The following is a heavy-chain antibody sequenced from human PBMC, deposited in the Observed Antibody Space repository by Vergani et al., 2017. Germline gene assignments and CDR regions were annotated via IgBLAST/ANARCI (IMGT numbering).Heavy chain of an antibody. J-gene: IGHJ6*02. CDR2: ISAYNGNT. CDR1: GYTFTSYG. V-gene: IGHV1-18*01. Sequence: QVQLVQSGAEVKKPGASVKVSCKASGYTFTSYGISWVRQAPGQGLEWMGWISAYNGNTNYAQKLQGRVTMTTDTSTSTAYMELRSLRSDDTAVYYCVRDLGGIVVVPAATHYGMDVWGQGTTVTVSS. CDR3: VRDLGGIVVVPAATHYGMDV. D-gene: IGHD2-2*01.